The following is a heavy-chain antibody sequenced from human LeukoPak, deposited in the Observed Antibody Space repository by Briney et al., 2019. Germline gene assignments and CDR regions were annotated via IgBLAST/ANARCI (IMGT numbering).Heavy chain of an antibody. CDR2: ISSSSSYT. D-gene: IGHD6-6*01. J-gene: IGHJ4*02. CDR1: GFTFSSYS. Sequence: GGSLRLSCAASGFTFSSYSMNWVRQAPGKGLEWVSSISSSSSYTYYADSVKGRFTISRDNAKNSLYQQMNSLRAEDTAVYYCARDPTSSSALDYWGQGTLVTVSS. CDR3: ARDPTSSSALDY. V-gene: IGHV3-21*01.